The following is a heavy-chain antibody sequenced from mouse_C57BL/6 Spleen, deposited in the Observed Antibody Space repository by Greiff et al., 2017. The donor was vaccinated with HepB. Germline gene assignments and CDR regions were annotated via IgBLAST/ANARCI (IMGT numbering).Heavy chain of an antibody. CDR1: GFTFSDYY. D-gene: IGHD4-1*01. CDR2: INYDGSST. Sequence: EVQRVESEGGLVQPGSSMKLSCTASGFTFSDYYMAWVRQVPEKGLEWVANINYDGSSTYYLDSLKSRFIISRDNAKNSLYLQMSSLKSEDTATYYCARDANWSYFDYWGQGTTLTVSS. J-gene: IGHJ2*01. V-gene: IGHV5-16*01. CDR3: ARDANWSYFDY.